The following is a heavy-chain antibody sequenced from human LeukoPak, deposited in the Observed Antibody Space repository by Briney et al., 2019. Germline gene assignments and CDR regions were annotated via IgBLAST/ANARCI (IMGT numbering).Heavy chain of an antibody. D-gene: IGHD2-15*01. J-gene: IGHJ5*02. Sequence: YDHDTNYAQKFRGRVTMTTDTSTSTAYMELRSLGSDDTAVYYCVRDYFCSGGTCDDCFDPWSQGTLVTVSS. CDR2: YDHDT. CDR3: VRDYFCSGGTCDDCFDP. V-gene: IGHV1-18*01.